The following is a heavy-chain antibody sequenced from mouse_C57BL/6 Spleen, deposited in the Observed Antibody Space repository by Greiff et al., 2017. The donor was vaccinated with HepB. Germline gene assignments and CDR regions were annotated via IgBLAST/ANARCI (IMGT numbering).Heavy chain of an antibody. CDR1: GYAFSSSW. J-gene: IGHJ4*01. Sequence: QVQLQQSGPELVKPGASVKISCKASGYAFSSSWVNWVKQRPGKGLEWIGRIYPGDGDTNYNGKFKGKATLTADKSSSTAYMQLSSLTSEDSAVYFCAKHLGYYYAMDYWGQGTSVTVSS. V-gene: IGHV1-82*01. CDR3: AKHLGYYYAMDY. CDR2: IYPGDGDT.